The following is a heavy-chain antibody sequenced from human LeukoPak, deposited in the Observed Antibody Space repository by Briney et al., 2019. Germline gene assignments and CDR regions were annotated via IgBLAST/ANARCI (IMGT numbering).Heavy chain of an antibody. CDR1: GFTFDNYE. CDR2: ISSSGSTI. D-gene: IGHD6-13*01. CDR3: ARDHSSSWGNFDY. Sequence: PGGSLRLSCAASGFTFDNYEMDWVRQAPGKGLEWLSYISSSGSTIYYADSVKGRFTISRDNAKNSLYLQMNSLRAEDTALYYCARDHSSSWGNFDYWGQGTLVTVSS. V-gene: IGHV3-48*03. J-gene: IGHJ4*02.